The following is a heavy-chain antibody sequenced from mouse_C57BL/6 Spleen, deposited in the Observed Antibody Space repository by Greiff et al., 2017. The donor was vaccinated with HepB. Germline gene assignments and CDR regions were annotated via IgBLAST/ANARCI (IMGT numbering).Heavy chain of an antibody. Sequence: EVKVVESGGGLVKPGGSLKLSCAASGFTFSDYGMHWVRQAPEKGLEWVAYISSGSSTIYYADTVKGRFTISRDNAKNTLFLQMTSLRSEDTAMYYCARDYGSSWFAYWGQGTLVTVSA. CDR3: ARDYGSSWFAY. D-gene: IGHD1-1*01. CDR1: GFTFSDYG. J-gene: IGHJ3*01. CDR2: ISSGSSTI. V-gene: IGHV5-17*01.